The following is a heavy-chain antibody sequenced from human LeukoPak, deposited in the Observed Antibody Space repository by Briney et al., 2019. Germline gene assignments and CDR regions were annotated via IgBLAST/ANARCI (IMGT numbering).Heavy chain of an antibody. CDR3: ARQWQLVRGFDP. D-gene: IGHD6-13*01. V-gene: IGHV4-39*01. Sequence: PSETLSLTCTVSGGSISSSSYYWGWIRQPPGKGLEWIGSIYYSGSTYYNPSLKSRVTISVDTSKNQFSLKLSSVTAADTAVYYCARQWQLVRGFDPWGQGTLDTVSS. CDR1: GGSISSSSYY. J-gene: IGHJ5*02. CDR2: IYYSGST.